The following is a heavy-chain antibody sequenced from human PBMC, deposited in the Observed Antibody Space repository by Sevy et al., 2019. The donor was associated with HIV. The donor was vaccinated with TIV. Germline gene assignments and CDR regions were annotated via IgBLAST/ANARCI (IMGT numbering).Heavy chain of an antibody. Sequence: GGSLRLSCAASGFTFSSYGMHWVRQAPGKGLEWVAVIWYDGSNKYYTDSAKGRFTISRDNSKNTLYLQMNSLRAEDTAVYYCARKGWDGYNIPIDYWGQGTLVTVSS. CDR3: ARKGWDGYNIPIDY. CDR1: GFTFSSYG. J-gene: IGHJ4*02. D-gene: IGHD5-12*01. V-gene: IGHV3-33*01. CDR2: IWYDGSNK.